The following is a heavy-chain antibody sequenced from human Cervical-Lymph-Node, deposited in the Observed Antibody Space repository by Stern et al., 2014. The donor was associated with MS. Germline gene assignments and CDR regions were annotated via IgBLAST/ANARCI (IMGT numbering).Heavy chain of an antibody. CDR1: GFTFSDYY. D-gene: IGHD2/OR15-2a*01. Sequence: MQLVESGGGLVKPGGSLRLSCAASGFTFSDYYMNWIRQAPGKGLEWVSYINGSGTAIYYADSVKGRFTNSRDNAKKSLYLQMDSLRVEDTAIYYCANSIAWGQGTLVTVSS. V-gene: IGHV3-11*01. J-gene: IGHJ5*02. CDR3: ANSIA. CDR2: INGSGTAI.